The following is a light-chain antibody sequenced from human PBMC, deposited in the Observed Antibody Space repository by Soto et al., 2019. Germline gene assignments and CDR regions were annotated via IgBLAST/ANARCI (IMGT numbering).Light chain of an antibody. Sequence: DIVMTQSPDSLAVSLGERATINCKSSQSILYSSNNKNYLAWYQQKPRQPPKLLIYWASTRQSGVPDRFSGSGSGTEFTLTTSSLQAEDVAVYYCQQYFSSGYTFGQGTRLEIK. J-gene: IGKJ2*01. CDR3: QQYFSSGYT. V-gene: IGKV4-1*01. CDR1: QSILYSSNNKNY. CDR2: WAS.